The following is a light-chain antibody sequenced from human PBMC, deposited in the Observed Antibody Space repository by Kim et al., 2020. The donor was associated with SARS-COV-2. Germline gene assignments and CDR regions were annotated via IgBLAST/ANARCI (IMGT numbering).Light chain of an antibody. CDR3: QQYDTSSWT. J-gene: IGKJ1*01. Sequence: PGERATLSCRVSQSVSINFLAWYQQKPGQAPRLLIFGASSRATGIPDRFSGSGSGTDFTLTISRLQPEDIAVYYCQQYDTSSWTFGQGTKVDIK. CDR1: QSVSINF. CDR2: GAS. V-gene: IGKV3-20*01.